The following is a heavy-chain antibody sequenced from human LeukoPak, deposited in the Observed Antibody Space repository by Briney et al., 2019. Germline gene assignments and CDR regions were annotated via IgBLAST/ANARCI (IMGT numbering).Heavy chain of an antibody. CDR1: GFPFNSYS. V-gene: IGHV3-23*01. CDR3: AKLRGGDGYKDSFDY. Sequence: LTGGSLRLSCAASGFPFNSYSMSWVRQAPGKGLEWVSAISGRGGGTYYADSVKGRFTISRDSSKNTLYLQMNSLRAENTALYYCAKLRGGDGYKDSFDYWGQGTLVTVSS. CDR2: ISGRGGGT. D-gene: IGHD5-24*01. J-gene: IGHJ4*02.